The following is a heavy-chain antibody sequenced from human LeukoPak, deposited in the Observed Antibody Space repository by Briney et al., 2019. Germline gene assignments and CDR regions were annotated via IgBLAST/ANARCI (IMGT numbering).Heavy chain of an antibody. V-gene: IGHV3-13*01. Sequence: GGSLRLSCAASGFNFSPYDMHWVRQSTGNGLEWVSAIGTAGDAYYTDSVKGRFTISRDNAKNSLYLQMNSLRAEDTAVYYCAREVSWSGRDFWGQGTLVTVSS. CDR2: IGTAGDA. D-gene: IGHD3-10*01. CDR3: AREVSWSGRDF. J-gene: IGHJ4*02. CDR1: GFNFSPYD.